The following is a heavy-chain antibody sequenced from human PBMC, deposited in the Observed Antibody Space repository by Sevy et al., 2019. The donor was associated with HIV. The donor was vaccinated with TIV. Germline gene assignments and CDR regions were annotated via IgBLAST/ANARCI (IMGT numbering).Heavy chain of an antibody. J-gene: IGHJ6*03. CDR2: IYYSGST. Sequence: QSQTLSLTCTVSGGSISSYYWSWIRQPPGKGLEWIGYIYYSGSTNYNPSLKSRVTISVDTSKNQFSLKLGSVTAADTAVYYCARGVEMATIIYYYYMDVWGKGTTVTVSS. D-gene: IGHD5-12*01. CDR3: ARGVEMATIIYYYYMDV. V-gene: IGHV4-59*01. CDR1: GGSISSYY.